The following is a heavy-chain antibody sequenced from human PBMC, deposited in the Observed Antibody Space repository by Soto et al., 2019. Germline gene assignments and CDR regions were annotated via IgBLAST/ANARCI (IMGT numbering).Heavy chain of an antibody. CDR2: IYHSGST. CDR3: ASFKQADREWLPPKERYYYYGMDV. V-gene: IGHV4-4*02. CDR1: GGSISSSNW. Sequence: PSETLSLTCTVSGGSISSSNWWSWVRQPPGKGLEWIGEIYHSGSTNYNPSLKSRVTISVDKSKNQFSLKLSSVTAADTAVYYCASFKQADREWLPPKERYYYYGMDVWGQGTTVTVSS. D-gene: IGHD3-3*01. J-gene: IGHJ6*02.